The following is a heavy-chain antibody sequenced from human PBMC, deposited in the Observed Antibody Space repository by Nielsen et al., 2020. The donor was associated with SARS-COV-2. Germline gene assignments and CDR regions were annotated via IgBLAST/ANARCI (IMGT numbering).Heavy chain of an antibody. CDR2: INHSGST. CDR1: GWSFSGYY. CDR3: ASRDGYNYGYFDY. J-gene: IGHJ4*02. V-gene: IGHV4-34*01. D-gene: IGHD5-24*01. Sequence: SETLSLTCAVYGWSFSGYYWSWIRQPPGKGLEWIGEINHSGSTNYNPSLKSRVTISVDTSKNQFSLKLSSVTAADTAVYYCASRDGYNYGYFDYWGQGTLVTVSS.